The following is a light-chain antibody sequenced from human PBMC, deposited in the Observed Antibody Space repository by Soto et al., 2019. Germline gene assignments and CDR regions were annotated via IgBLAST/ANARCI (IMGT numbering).Light chain of an antibody. CDR2: KAS. CDR1: QTISSW. CDR3: EHYNRYSEA. J-gene: IGKJ1*01. Sequence: DIQVTQAPSTLSGSVGVRVTITCRASQTISSWLAWYQQKPGKAPKLLIYKASTLKSGVPSRFSGSGSGTEFTLTISSLQPDDFATYYCEHYNRYSEAFGQGTKVDI. V-gene: IGKV1-5*03.